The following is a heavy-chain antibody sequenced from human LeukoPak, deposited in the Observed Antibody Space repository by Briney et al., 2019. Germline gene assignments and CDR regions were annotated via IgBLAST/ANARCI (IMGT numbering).Heavy chain of an antibody. J-gene: IGHJ4*02. CDR3: ARSVDSSDY. CDR2: IYYSGTT. V-gene: IGHV4-39*01. Sequence: SETLSLTCSVSGGSISRSSYYWGWIRQPPGKGLQWIGSIYYSGTTYYSPSLKSRVTISVDTSKNQFSLKLSSVTAADTAVYYCARSVDSSDYWGQGTLVTVPS. CDR1: GGSISRSSYY. D-gene: IGHD5-12*01.